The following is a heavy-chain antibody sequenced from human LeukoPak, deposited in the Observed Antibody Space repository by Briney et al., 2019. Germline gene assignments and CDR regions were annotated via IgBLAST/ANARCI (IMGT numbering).Heavy chain of an antibody. CDR1: AHSINTYY. CDR3: ACGVPHSYYYMDV. Sequence: SQTLSPTCTVSAHSINTYYSNWIRPPPGEGLEWIAQIYYTGSASYNPSLKSRATISVDTSKNQFSLSLSSVTAADTAVYYCACGVPHSYYYMDVWGKGTTVAVSS. V-gene: IGHV4-59*12. D-gene: IGHD2-21*01. J-gene: IGHJ6*03. CDR2: IYYTGSA.